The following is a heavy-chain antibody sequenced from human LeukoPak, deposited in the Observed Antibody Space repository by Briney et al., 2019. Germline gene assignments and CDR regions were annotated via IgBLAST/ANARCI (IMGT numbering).Heavy chain of an antibody. D-gene: IGHD1-1*01. J-gene: IGHJ6*03. V-gene: IGHV4-34*01. CDR1: GGSFSGYY. Sequence: SETLSLTYAVYGGSFSGYYWSWIRHPPGKGLESIGEINHSGSTNYTPSVKSRFTISGDNSKNHLYLKLSSVSAADTAVYYCARKERSNGYYYYYMDVWGKGTTVTVSS. CDR3: ARKERSNGYYYYYMDV. CDR2: INHSGST.